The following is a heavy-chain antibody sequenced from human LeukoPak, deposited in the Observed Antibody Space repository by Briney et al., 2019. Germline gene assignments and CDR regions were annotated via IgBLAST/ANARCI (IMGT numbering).Heavy chain of an antibody. Sequence: SGGSLRLSCAASGFTFSSYGMSWVRQAPGKGLEWVSAISGSGGSTYYADSVKGRFTISRDNSKNTLYLQMNSLRAEDTAVYYCAKTRRRYMVRGVISYYMDVWGKGTTVTISS. J-gene: IGHJ6*03. CDR1: GFTFSSYG. D-gene: IGHD3-10*01. CDR3: AKTRRRYMVRGVISYYMDV. V-gene: IGHV3-23*01. CDR2: ISGSGGST.